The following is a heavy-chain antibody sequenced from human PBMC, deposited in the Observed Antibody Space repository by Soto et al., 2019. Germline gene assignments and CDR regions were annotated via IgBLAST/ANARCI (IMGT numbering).Heavy chain of an antibody. Sequence: QVQLQESGPGLVKPSQTLSLTCTVSGGSISSGGYYWSWIRQHPGKGLEWIGYIYYSGSTYYNPSLKSRVTISVDTSKNQFSLKLSSVTAADTAVYYSARVRDYGENYYGMDVWGQGTTVTVSS. CDR3: ARVRDYGENYYGMDV. V-gene: IGHV4-31*03. CDR1: GGSISSGGYY. D-gene: IGHD4-17*01. J-gene: IGHJ6*02. CDR2: IYYSGST.